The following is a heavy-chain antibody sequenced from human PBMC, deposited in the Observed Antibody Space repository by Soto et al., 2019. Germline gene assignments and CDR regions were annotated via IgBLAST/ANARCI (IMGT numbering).Heavy chain of an antibody. J-gene: IGHJ4*02. CDR1: GFTFSSYA. CDR3: AKDQGFIAVAGKTNYYFDY. V-gene: IGHV3-23*01. D-gene: IGHD6-19*01. CDR2: ISGSGGST. Sequence: PGGSLRLSCAASGFTFSSYAMSWVRQAPGKGLEWVSAISGSGGSTYYADSVKGRFTISRDNSKNTLYLQMNSLRAEDTAVYYCAKDQGFIAVAGKTNYYFDYWGQGTLVTVSS.